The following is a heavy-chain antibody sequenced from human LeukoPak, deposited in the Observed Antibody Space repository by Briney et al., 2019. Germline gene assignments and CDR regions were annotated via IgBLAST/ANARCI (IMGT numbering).Heavy chain of an antibody. CDR2: ISGSGGST. Sequence: HPGGSLRLSCAASGFTLSSYAMSWVRQAPGKGLEWVSAISGSGGSTYYADSVKGRFTISRDNSKNTLYLQMNSLRAEDTAVYYCAKATTYYDFWSGYSPDYWGQGTLVTVSS. CDR3: AKATTYYDFWSGYSPDY. D-gene: IGHD3-3*01. J-gene: IGHJ4*02. V-gene: IGHV3-23*01. CDR1: GFTLSSYA.